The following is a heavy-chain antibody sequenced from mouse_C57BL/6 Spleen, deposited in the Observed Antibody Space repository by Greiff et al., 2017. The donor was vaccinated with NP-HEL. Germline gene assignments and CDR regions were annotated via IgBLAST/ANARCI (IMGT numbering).Heavy chain of an antibody. CDR3: ARQLRPRDYAMDY. CDR2: INYDGSST. Sequence: EVKVVESEGGLVQPGSSMKLSCTASGFTFSDYYMAWVRQVPEKGLEWVANINYDGSSTYYLDSLKSRFIISRDNAKNILYLQMSSLKSEDTATYYCARQLRPRDYAMDYWGQGTSVTVSS. CDR1: GFTFSDYY. V-gene: IGHV5-16*01. D-gene: IGHD3-2*02. J-gene: IGHJ4*01.